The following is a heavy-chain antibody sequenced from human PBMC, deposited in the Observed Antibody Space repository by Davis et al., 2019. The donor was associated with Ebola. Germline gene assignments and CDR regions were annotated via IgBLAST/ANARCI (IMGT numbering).Heavy chain of an antibody. CDR2: IYYSGST. CDR3: AKAVDYEEAFDV. CDR1: DDSFSIPTYY. Sequence: MPSETLSLTCTVSDDSFSIPTYYWSWIRQPSGKGLEWIGSIYYSGSTYYNPSLKSRVTISADSSKNHFSLRLNSVTAADTAVYYCAKAVDYEEAFDVWGQGTMVTVSS. J-gene: IGHJ3*01. V-gene: IGHV4-39*02. D-gene: IGHD4-17*01.